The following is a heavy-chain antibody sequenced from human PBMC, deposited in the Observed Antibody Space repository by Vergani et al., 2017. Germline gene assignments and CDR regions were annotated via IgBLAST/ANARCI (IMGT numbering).Heavy chain of an antibody. D-gene: IGHD3-22*01. CDR2: ISGSGGST. CDR1: GFTFSSYA. V-gene: IGHV3-23*01. J-gene: IGHJ4*02. Sequence: EVQLLESGGGLVQPGGSLRLSCAASGFTFSSYAMSWVRQAPGKGLEWVSAISGSGGSTYYADSVKGRFTISRDNSKNTLYLQMNSLRAEDTAVYYCAKAYDSSGYYRRPFDYWGQGTLVTVSS. CDR3: AKAYDSSGYYRRPFDY.